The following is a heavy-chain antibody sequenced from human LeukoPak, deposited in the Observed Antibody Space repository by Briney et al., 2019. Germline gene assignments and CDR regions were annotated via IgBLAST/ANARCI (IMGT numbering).Heavy chain of an antibody. Sequence: PGGSLRLSCAASGFTFSSYWMSWVRQAPGKGLEWVANIKQDGSEKYYVDSVKGRFTISRDNAKNSLYLQMNSLRAEDTAVYYCARDRYSSSWYGDWPRSFDYWGQGTLVTVSS. J-gene: IGHJ4*02. V-gene: IGHV3-7*01. CDR3: ARDRYSSSWYGDWPRSFDY. CDR2: IKQDGSEK. D-gene: IGHD6-13*01. CDR1: GFTFSSYW.